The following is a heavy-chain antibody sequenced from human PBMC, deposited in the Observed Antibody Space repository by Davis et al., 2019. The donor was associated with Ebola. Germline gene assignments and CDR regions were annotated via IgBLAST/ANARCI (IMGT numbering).Heavy chain of an antibody. CDR2: ISSNGGST. CDR3: VKAYYYDSSGYPNYGMDV. CDR1: GFTFSSYS. Sequence: GGSLRLSCSASGFTFSSYSMHWVRQVPGKGLEYVAAISSNGGSTYYADSVKGRFTISRDNSKNTPYLQMSSLRAEDTAVYYCVKAYYYDSSGYPNYGMDVWGQGTTVTVSS. V-gene: IGHV3-64D*06. D-gene: IGHD3-22*01. J-gene: IGHJ6*02.